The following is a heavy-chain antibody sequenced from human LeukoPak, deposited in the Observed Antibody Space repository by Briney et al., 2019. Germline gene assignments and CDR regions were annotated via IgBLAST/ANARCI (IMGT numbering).Heavy chain of an antibody. D-gene: IGHD3-9*01. CDR2: ISQSGIA. CDR3: ARVRVTTGRGAFDI. V-gene: IGHV4-34*01. Sequence: PSETLSLTCAVYGGSFSGYFWNWIRQPPGKGLEWIGEISQSGIANYNPSLKSRVTISVDTSKNQFSLKLSSVTAADTAVYYCARVRVTTGRGAFDIWGQGTMVTVSS. J-gene: IGHJ3*02. CDR1: GGSFSGYF.